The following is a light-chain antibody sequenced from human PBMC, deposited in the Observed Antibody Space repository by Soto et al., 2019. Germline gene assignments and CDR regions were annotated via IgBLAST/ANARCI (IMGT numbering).Light chain of an antibody. Sequence: QSVLTQPPSASGTPGQRVTISCSGSFSNIGSNAVNWYQQLPGTAPKLLIYXHNQRPSGVPDRFSAXKSGTXAXLXISXLXXXXXXAYSCATWDDSLNGWLFGGGTKLTVL. CDR2: XHN. V-gene: IGLV1-44*01. J-gene: IGLJ3*02. CDR1: FSNIGSNA. CDR3: ATWDDSLNGWL.